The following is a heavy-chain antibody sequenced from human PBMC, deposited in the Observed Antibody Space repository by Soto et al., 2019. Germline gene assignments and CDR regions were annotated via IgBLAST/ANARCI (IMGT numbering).Heavy chain of an antibody. V-gene: IGHV4-39*01. CDR2: IYYSGST. Sequence: QLQLQESGPGLVKPSETLSLTCTVSGGSISSSSYYWGWIRQPPGKGLEWIGSIYYSGSTYYNPARKSRVTISVDTTKNQFSLKLSSVTAADTAVYYCASQNVVVVAATFSPFDYWGQGTLVTVSS. J-gene: IGHJ4*02. CDR3: ASQNVVVVAATFSPFDY. D-gene: IGHD2-15*01. CDR1: GGSISSSSYY.